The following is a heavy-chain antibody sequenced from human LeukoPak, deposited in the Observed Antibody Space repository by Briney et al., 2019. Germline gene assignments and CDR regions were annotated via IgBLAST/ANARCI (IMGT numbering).Heavy chain of an antibody. Sequence: SETLSLTCTVSGGSISSYYWSWIRQPPGKGLEWIGYIYYSGSTNYNPSLKSRVTISVDTSKNQFSLKLSSVTAADTAVYYCARSRGSYYYWFDPWGQGTLVTVSS. CDR3: ARSRGSYYYWFDP. V-gene: IGHV4-59*08. CDR2: IYYSGST. D-gene: IGHD1-26*01. J-gene: IGHJ5*02. CDR1: GGSISSYY.